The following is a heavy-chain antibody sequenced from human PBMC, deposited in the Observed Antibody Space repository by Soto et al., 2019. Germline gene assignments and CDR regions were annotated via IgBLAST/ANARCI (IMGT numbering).Heavy chain of an antibody. D-gene: IGHD3-16*01. V-gene: IGHV3-9*01. CDR2: IRWNGETP. CDR3: ARAQTRIAYRAYSMDV. Sequence: EVVLVESGGGLVQPGGSLRLSCVASGFNFDDFAMHWVRQAPGKGLQWVSGIRWNGETPAYGDSVKGRFIISRDNARKTRCLKMNSLRHEDTVLYFCARAQTRIAYRAYSMDVWGKGTTVTVS. J-gene: IGHJ6*03. CDR1: GFNFDDFA.